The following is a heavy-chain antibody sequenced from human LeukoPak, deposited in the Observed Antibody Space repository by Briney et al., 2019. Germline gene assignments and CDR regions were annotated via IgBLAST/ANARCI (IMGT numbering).Heavy chain of an antibody. CDR3: AREGYYDFWSGYSRSPSY. J-gene: IGHJ4*02. CDR1: GYTFTGYY. V-gene: IGHV1-2*02. CDR2: INPNSGGT. D-gene: IGHD3-3*01. Sequence: GASVKVSCKASGYTFTGYYMHWVRQAPGQGLEWMGWINPNSGGTNYAQKFQGRVTVTRDTSISTAYMELSRLRSDDTAVYYCAREGYYDFWSGYSRSPSYWGQGTLVTVSS.